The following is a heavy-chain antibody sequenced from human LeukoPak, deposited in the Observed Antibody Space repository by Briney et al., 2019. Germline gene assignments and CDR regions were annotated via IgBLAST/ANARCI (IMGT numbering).Heavy chain of an antibody. Sequence: SETLSLTCTVSGGSISSYYWSWIRQPPGKELEYIGHIYYSGSTNYNPSLKSRVTMSLDTSKNQFSLKLSSVTAADTAVYYCARHIAARLASGYYYYVDVWGKGTTVTVSS. J-gene: IGHJ6*03. CDR3: ARHIAARLASGYYYYVDV. CDR1: GGSISSYY. CDR2: IYYSGST. V-gene: IGHV4-59*01. D-gene: IGHD6-6*01.